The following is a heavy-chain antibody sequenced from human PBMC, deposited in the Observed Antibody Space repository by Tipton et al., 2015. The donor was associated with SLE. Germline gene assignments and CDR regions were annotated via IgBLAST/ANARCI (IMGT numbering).Heavy chain of an antibody. J-gene: IGHJ4*02. D-gene: IGHD1-26*01. CDR3: ARLHMGGASDY. CDR1: DYTFTAYG. V-gene: IGHV1-18*04. CDR2: ISGDNGRT. Sequence: QSGAEVKKPGASVKVSCTASDYTFTAYGISWVRQAPGQGLEWMGWISGDNGRTRYAQNLQDRVTMTTGTSTSTAYMELMSLRSDDTAVYYCARLHMGGASDYWGQGTLVSVSS.